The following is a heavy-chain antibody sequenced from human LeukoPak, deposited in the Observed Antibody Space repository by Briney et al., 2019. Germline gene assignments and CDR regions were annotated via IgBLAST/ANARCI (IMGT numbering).Heavy chain of an antibody. V-gene: IGHV3-53*01. J-gene: IGHJ3*01. CDR3: VRDRYFDWSDAFDV. Sequence: GGSLRLSCAASGFTVTNNYLSWVRQAPGKGLEWVSFIYDVGTTVYAQSVKGRFTISRDNANNMLYLRMSSLSAEDTALYYCVRDRYFDWSDAFDVWGQGTMVTVSS. CDR2: IYDVGTT. CDR1: GFTVTNNY. D-gene: IGHD3-9*01.